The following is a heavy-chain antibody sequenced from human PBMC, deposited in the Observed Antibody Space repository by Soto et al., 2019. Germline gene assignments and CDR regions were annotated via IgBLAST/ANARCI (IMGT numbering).Heavy chain of an antibody. CDR2: IYYSGST. D-gene: IGHD2-15*01. CDR1: GGSISSGGYY. CDR3: ASVRYCSGGSCYPRFDP. Sequence: QVQLQESGPGLVKPSQTLSLTCTVSGGSISSGGYYWSWIRQHPGKGLEWIGYIYYSGSTYYNPSPASRVTIAADTSKNQFSLKLGSVTAADTAVYYCASVRYCSGGSCYPRFDPWGQGTLVTVSS. J-gene: IGHJ5*02. V-gene: IGHV4-31*03.